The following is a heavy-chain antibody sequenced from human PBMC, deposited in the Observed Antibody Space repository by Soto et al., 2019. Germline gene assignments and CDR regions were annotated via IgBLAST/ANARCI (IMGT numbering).Heavy chain of an antibody. CDR3: SRTYYDILTGYPYSFDY. Sequence: ASVKVSCKASGYTFTRYGISWVRQAPGKGLEWMGRIRAYNCNTNYAQKLKGRVTLTTDTSTSTAYMELRSLISDDTAVYYCSRTYYDILTGYPYSFDYWGQGTLVTVSS. J-gene: IGHJ4*02. CDR2: IRAYNCNT. D-gene: IGHD3-9*01. V-gene: IGHV1-18*01. CDR1: GYTFTRYG.